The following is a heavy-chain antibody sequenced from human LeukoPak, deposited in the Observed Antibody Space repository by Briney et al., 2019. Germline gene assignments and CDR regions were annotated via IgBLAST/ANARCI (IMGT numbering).Heavy chain of an antibody. J-gene: IGHJ3*02. V-gene: IGHV3-23*01. D-gene: IGHD3-10*01. CDR2: ISGSGGST. CDR1: GFTFSSYA. Sequence: PGGSLRLSCAASGFTFSSYAMSWVRQAPGKGLEWVSAISGSGGSTYYADSVKGRFTISRDNAKNSLCLQMNSLTAEDTAIYYCAREGRYYGSGSHRDGFDIWGQGTMVTVSS. CDR3: AREGRYYGSGSHRDGFDI.